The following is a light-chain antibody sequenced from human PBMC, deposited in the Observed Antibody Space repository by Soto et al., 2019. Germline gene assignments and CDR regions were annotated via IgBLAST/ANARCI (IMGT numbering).Light chain of an antibody. CDR2: DAS. CDR1: QGISSA. CDR3: QQFNNYPLT. Sequence: AIQLTQSPSSLSASVGDRVTITCRASQGISSALTWYQQKPGKPPKLLIYDASSLESGVPSRFSGSGSGTDFTLTISSLQPEDFATYYCQQFNNYPLTFGPGTKVDIK. J-gene: IGKJ3*01. V-gene: IGKV1D-13*01.